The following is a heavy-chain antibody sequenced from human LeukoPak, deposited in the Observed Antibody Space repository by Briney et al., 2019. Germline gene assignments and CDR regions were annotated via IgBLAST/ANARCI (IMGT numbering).Heavy chain of an antibody. V-gene: IGHV3-49*04. CDR1: GFTFGDYA. J-gene: IGHJ4*02. CDR3: TRDLNDILTGYSPFDY. D-gene: IGHD3-9*01. CDR2: IRSKAYGGRT. Sequence: GGSLRLSCTASGFTFGDYAMSWVRQAPGKGLEWVGFIRSKAYGGRTEYAASVKGRFTISRDDSKSIAYLQMNSLKTEDTAVYYCTRDLNDILTGYSPFDYWGQGTLVTVSS.